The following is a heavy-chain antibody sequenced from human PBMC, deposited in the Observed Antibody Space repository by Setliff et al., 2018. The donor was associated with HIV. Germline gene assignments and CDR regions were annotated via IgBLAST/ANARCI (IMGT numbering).Heavy chain of an antibody. D-gene: IGHD1-26*01. CDR1: GFTLNRYW. CDR3: APLVGATGAPSY. J-gene: IGHJ4*02. V-gene: IGHV3-23*01. CDR2: ISGSGGST. Sequence: GSLRLSCAASGFTLNRYWMSWVRQAPGKGLEWVSAISGSGGSTYYADSVKGRFTISRDNSKNTLYLQMNSLRAEDTAVYYCAPLVGATGAPSYWGQGTLVTVSS.